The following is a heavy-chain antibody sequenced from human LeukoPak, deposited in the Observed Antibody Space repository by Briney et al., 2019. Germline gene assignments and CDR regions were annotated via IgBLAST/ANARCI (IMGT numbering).Heavy chain of an antibody. J-gene: IGHJ4*02. V-gene: IGHV5-51*01. D-gene: IGHD1-20*01. CDR3: ARLRDNWEDY. CDR1: GYTFTSYW. CDR2: IFPGDSDT. Sequence: PGASLQISCKGSGYTFTSYWIVWVRQLPGKGPEWMGMIFPGDSDTKYSPSFEGQITISADKSISSAYLQWSSLKASDTAIYYCARLRDNWEDYWGQGTLVTASS.